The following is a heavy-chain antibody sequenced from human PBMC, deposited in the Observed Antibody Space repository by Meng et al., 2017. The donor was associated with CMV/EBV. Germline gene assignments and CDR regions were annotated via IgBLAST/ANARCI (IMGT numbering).Heavy chain of an antibody. CDR2: IYTSGST. D-gene: IGHD4-23*01. J-gene: IGHJ4*02. Sequence: QLQESGPGMVHPSETLSLTCTVSGGSISSYYWSWIRQPDGKGLEWIGRIYTSGSTNYNPSLKSRVTMSVDTSKNQFSLKLSSVTAADTAVYYCARVLRWNGVIDYWGQGTLVTVSS. V-gene: IGHV4-4*07. CDR1: GGSISSYY. CDR3: ARVLRWNGVIDY.